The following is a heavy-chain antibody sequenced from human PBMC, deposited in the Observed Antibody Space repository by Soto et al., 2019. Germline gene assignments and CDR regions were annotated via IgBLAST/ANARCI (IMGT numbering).Heavy chain of an antibody. D-gene: IGHD3-22*01. CDR2: IRSEANGGTT. Sequence: PGGSLRLSCTGSGFTFGSYALSWVRQAPGKGLEWVGVIRSEANGGTTDYAASVKGRITISRDDSKSIAYMEINSLQTEDTAVYYCTRYYYESSGYYVYWGQGALVTVSP. CDR1: GFTFGSYA. V-gene: IGHV3-49*04. CDR3: TRYYYESSGYYVY. J-gene: IGHJ4*02.